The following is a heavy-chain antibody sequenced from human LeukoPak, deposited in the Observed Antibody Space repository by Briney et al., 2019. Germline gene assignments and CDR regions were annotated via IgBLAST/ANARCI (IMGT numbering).Heavy chain of an antibody. CDR3: ATGYCSSTSCSQFDY. CDR2: ISWDGGST. J-gene: IGHJ4*02. Sequence: GGSLRLSCAASGFTFDDYAMHWVRQAPGKGLEWVSLISWDGGSTYYADSVKGRFTISRDNSKNSVYLQMNSLRAEDTALYYCATGYCSSTSCSQFDYWGQGTLVTVSS. D-gene: IGHD2-2*01. V-gene: IGHV3-43D*04. CDR1: GFTFDDYA.